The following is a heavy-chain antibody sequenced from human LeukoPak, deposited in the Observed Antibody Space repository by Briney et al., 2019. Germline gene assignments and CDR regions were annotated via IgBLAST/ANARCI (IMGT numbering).Heavy chain of an antibody. Sequence: PGGSLRLSCTASGFTFGDYAMSWFRQAPGKGLEWVSYISSSGSDIYYADSVKGRFTISRDNAKNSLYLHMNSLRAEDTAVYYCARDYGGSSPFDYWGQGTLVTVSS. D-gene: IGHD4-23*01. CDR3: ARDYGGSSPFDY. CDR1: GFTFGDYA. V-gene: IGHV3-48*03. J-gene: IGHJ4*02. CDR2: ISSSGSDI.